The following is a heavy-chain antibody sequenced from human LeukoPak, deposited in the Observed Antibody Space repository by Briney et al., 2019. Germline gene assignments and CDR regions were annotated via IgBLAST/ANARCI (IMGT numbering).Heavy chain of an antibody. D-gene: IGHD3-22*01. CDR2: INHSGGT. J-gene: IGHJ3*02. Sequence: SETLSLTCAVYGGSFSGYYWSWIRQPPGQGLEWIGEINHSGGTNYNPSLKSRVTISVDTSKNQFSLKLSSVTAADTAVYYCASAMIGAPDDAFDIWGQGTMVTVSS. V-gene: IGHV4-34*01. CDR1: GGSFSGYY. CDR3: ASAMIGAPDDAFDI.